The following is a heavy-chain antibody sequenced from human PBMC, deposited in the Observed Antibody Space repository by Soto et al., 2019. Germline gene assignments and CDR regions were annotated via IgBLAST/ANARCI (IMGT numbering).Heavy chain of an antibody. Sequence: VQLMQSGAEVKKPGASVKVSCKASGYTFITYGINWVRQAPGQGLEWMAWISAYNGNTYYAQNFQGRVTITTDTSTSTAYMELRSLRSDDTAIYYCARGTYKDFWGQGTLVTVSS. CDR1: GYTFITYG. CDR3: ARGTYKDF. CDR2: ISAYNGNT. V-gene: IGHV1-18*01. J-gene: IGHJ4*02. D-gene: IGHD1-1*01.